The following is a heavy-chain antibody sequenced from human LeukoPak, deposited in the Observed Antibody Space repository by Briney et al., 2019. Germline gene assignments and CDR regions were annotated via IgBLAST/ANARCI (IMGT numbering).Heavy chain of an antibody. D-gene: IGHD4-23*01. CDR3: ARVAAGYSVNYFDY. J-gene: IGHJ4*02. Sequence: GGSLRLSCAASGFTFDDYAMHWVRQAPGKGLEWVSGIRWNSGSIGYADSVKGRFTISRDNVENSLYLQMNSLRDEDTAVYYCARVAAGYSVNYFDYWGQGTLVTVSS. CDR2: IRWNSGSI. CDR1: GFTFDDYA. V-gene: IGHV3-9*01.